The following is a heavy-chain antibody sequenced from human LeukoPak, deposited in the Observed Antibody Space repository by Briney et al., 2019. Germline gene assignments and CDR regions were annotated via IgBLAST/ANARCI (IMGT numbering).Heavy chain of an antibody. CDR2: INPNSGGT. CDR3: ARDYSSIAASLGFDP. D-gene: IGHD6-6*01. V-gene: IGHV1-2*02. J-gene: IGHJ5*02. Sequence: GASVKVSCKASGYTFTGYYMHWVRQAPGQGLEWMGWINPNSGGTNYAQRFQGRATMTRDTSISTAYMELSRLRSDDTAVYYCARDYSSIAASLGFDPWGQGTLVTVSS. CDR1: GYTFTGYY.